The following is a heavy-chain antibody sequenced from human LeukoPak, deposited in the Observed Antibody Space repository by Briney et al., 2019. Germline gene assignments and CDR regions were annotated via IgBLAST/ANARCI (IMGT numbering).Heavy chain of an antibody. CDR2: IFYTGST. J-gene: IGHJ4*02. CDR1: GGSISSGDYY. V-gene: IGHV4-31*03. CDR3: ARDSGYGLNDY. Sequence: SETLSLTCPVSGGSISSGDYYWSWIRQPPEKGLEWIGYIFYTGSTYYNPSLRSRVAISVDTSKNQFSLRLTSVTAADTAVYYCARDSGYGLNDYWGQGALVTVSS. D-gene: IGHD5-12*01.